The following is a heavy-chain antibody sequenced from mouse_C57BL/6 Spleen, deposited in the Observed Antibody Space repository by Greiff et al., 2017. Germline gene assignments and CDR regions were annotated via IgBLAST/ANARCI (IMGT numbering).Heavy chain of an antibody. CDR1: GFYTIDYY. CDR2: IDPEDGDT. J-gene: IGHJ3*01. D-gene: IGHD6-1*01. V-gene: IGHV14-1*01. Sequence: EVQLQQSWAALVMPGASSELSCTASGFYTIDYYMHWVKQRPEQRLEWIGRIDPEDGDTDYAPKFQGKATMTAETSSTTAYLQLSSLTSEDAAVYYCTTFLPSFAYWGQGTPVTVSA. CDR3: TTFLPSFAY.